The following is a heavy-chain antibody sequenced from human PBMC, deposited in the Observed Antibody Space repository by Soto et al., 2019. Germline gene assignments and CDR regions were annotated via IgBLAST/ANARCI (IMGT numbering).Heavy chain of an antibody. Sequence: QVQLVQSGAEVKKPGSSVKVSCKASGDTFSRYAISWVRQAPGQGLEWMGGIIPMFGTANYAQKFKGRVTITADESTNTAYMELRSLRSEDTAVYYCASASCYTCYYYYGMDVWGQGTTVTVSS. CDR1: GDTFSRYA. CDR3: ASASCYTCYYYYGMDV. D-gene: IGHD2-2*02. CDR2: IIPMFGTA. J-gene: IGHJ6*02. V-gene: IGHV1-69*01.